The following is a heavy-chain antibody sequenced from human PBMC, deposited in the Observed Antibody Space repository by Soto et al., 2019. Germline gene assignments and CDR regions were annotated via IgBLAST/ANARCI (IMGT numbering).Heavy chain of an antibody. D-gene: IGHD5-18*01. CDR1: GGSISSYY. J-gene: IGHJ6*02. V-gene: IGHV4-59*01. CDR3: ASLGSYGYYYYGMDV. Sequence: SETLSLTCTVSGGSISSYYWSLIRQPQGKGLEWIGYIYYSGSTNYNPSLKSRVTISVDTSKNQFSLKLSSVTAADTAVYYCASLGSYGYYYYGMDVWGQGTTVTVSS. CDR2: IYYSGST.